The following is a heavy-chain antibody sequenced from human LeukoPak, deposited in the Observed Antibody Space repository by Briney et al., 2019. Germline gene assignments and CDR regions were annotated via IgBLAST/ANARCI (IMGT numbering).Heavy chain of an antibody. V-gene: IGHV3-30*02. J-gene: IGHJ4*02. D-gene: IGHD2-21*02. Sequence: PGGSLRLSCAASGFTFSSYDIHWVRQPPGKGLEWVTSIRYDGRNKYYSDSVKGRFTISRDNARNTVFLQMNSLRPEDTAVYFCAKRGGRGGGDWERCYFDSWGQGTLVTVSS. CDR3: AKRGGRGGGDWERCYFDS. CDR1: GFTFSSYD. CDR2: IRYDGRNK.